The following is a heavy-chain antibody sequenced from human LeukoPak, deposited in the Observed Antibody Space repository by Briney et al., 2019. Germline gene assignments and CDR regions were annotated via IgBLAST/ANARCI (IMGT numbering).Heavy chain of an antibody. Sequence: GRSLRLSCAASDFTFSSYAMSWVRQAPGKGLEWVSSIIGSGGSTYYAHSVKGRFTISRDNSKNTVYLQMNSLRAEDSAIYYCAKESGFYSNSPPDSWGLGTLVTVSS. CDR1: DFTFSSYA. V-gene: IGHV3-23*01. CDR3: AKESGFYSNSPPDS. J-gene: IGHJ4*02. CDR2: IIGSGGST. D-gene: IGHD6-13*01.